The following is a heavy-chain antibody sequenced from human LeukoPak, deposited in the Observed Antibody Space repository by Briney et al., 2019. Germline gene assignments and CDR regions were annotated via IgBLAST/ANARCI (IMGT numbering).Heavy chain of an antibody. CDR1: GYTFTSYY. D-gene: IGHD3-22*01. CDR2: ISYDGSNK. Sequence: SCKASGYTFTSYYMHWVRQAPGKGLEWVAVISYDGSNKYYADSVKGRFTISRDNSKNTLYLQMNSLRAEDTAVYYCAKDRPDYYDSSGYYFDYWGQGTLVTVSS. CDR3: AKDRPDYYDSSGYYFDY. V-gene: IGHV3-30*18. J-gene: IGHJ4*02.